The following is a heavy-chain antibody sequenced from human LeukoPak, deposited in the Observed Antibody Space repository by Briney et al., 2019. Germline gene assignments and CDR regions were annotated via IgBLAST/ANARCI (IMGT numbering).Heavy chain of an antibody. J-gene: IGHJ4*02. Sequence: PGGSLRLSCAASGFTFSGSAMRWVRQASGKGLEWVGRIRRKANSYATAYSASGKGRFTIDRDESKNSAYLQMDSLKTAAMTVSYCTSVSLDRSGWLVRVNWGEGTLLTLSS. CDR1: GFTFSGSA. V-gene: IGHV3-73*01. CDR3: TSVSLDRSGWLVRVN. D-gene: IGHD6-19*01. CDR2: IRRKANSYAT.